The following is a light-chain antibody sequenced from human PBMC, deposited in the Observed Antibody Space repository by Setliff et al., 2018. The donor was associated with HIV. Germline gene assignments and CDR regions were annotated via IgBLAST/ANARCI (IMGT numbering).Light chain of an antibody. CDR2: EVT. CDR3: CSHGGGSTLEVV. V-gene: IGLV2-23*02. J-gene: IGLJ3*02. CDR1: SSDVGNYDL. Sequence: QSALTQPASVSRSPGQSITISCTGTSSDVGNYDLVSWYHHPPGKAPKLIIYEVTKRPSGVSNRFSGSKSGNTASLTISGLQAEDEGDYYCCSHGGGSTLEVVFGGGTKGTV.